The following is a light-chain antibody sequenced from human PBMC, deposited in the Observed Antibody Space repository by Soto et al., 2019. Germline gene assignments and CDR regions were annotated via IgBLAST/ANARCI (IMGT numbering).Light chain of an antibody. CDR1: QSVSRDY. CDR3: QQYTRAPLT. CDR2: GAS. Sequence: EIVLTQSPGTLSLSPGERATLSCRASQSVSRDYLAWYHQKPGQAPRLLIYGASSRATGIPDRFSASGSGTDFTLTISRLEPEDFAVYYCQQYTRAPLTFGQGTKVDI. J-gene: IGKJ1*01. V-gene: IGKV3-20*01.